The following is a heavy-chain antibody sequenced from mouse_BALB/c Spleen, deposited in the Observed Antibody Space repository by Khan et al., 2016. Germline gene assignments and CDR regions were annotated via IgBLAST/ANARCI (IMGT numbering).Heavy chain of an antibody. CDR3: ARGTTVVDAMDY. CDR2: ILPGSGST. V-gene: IGHV1-9*01. D-gene: IGHD1-1*01. Sequence: QVQLQQSGAELMKPGASVKISCKATGYTFSSYWIEWVKQRPGHGLEWIGEILPGSGSTNYNEKFKGKATFTADTSSNTAYMQLSSRTSEDSAVYYCARGTTVVDAMDYWGQGTSVTVAS. CDR1: GYTFSSYW. J-gene: IGHJ4*01.